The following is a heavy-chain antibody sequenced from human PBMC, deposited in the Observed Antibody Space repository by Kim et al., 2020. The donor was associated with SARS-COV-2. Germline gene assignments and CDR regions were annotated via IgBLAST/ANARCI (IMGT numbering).Heavy chain of an antibody. D-gene: IGHD3-10*01. CDR2: ISYDGSNK. V-gene: IGHV3-30*18. CDR1: GFTFSSYG. J-gene: IGHJ4*02. CDR3: AKDLIKGFGELFDY. Sequence: GGSLRLSCAASGFTFSSYGMHWVRQAPGKWLEWVAVISYDGSNKYYADSVKGRFTISRDNSKNTLYLQMNSLRAEDTAVYYCAKDLIKGFGELFDYWGQGTLVTVSS.